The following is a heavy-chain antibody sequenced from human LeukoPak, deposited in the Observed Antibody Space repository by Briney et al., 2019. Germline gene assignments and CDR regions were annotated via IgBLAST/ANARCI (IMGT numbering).Heavy chain of an antibody. Sequence: GSLSLSCAASGFTFSSYSMNWVRQAPGKGLEWVSSISGGSGYIYYADSVKGRFTISRDNARNSLYLQMNSLRAEDTAVYYCVGGPIAAAGEDYWGQGILVTVSS. V-gene: IGHV3-21*01. D-gene: IGHD6-13*01. J-gene: IGHJ4*02. CDR3: VGGPIAAAGEDY. CDR1: GFTFSSYS. CDR2: ISGGSGYI.